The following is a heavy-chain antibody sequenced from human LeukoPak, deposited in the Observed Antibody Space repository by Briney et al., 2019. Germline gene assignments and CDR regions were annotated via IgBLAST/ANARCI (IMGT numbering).Heavy chain of an antibody. CDR3: ARDYGSGSYYYYYGMDV. CDR2: ISAYNGNT. CDR1: GYTFTSYG. D-gene: IGHD3-10*01. V-gene: IGHV1-18*01. J-gene: IGHJ6*02. Sequence: ATVKVSCKASGYTFTSYGISWVRQAPGQWLEWMGWISAYNGNTNYAQKLQGRVTMTTDTSTSTAYMELRSLRSDDTAVYYCARDYGSGSYYYYYGMDVWGQGTTVTVSS.